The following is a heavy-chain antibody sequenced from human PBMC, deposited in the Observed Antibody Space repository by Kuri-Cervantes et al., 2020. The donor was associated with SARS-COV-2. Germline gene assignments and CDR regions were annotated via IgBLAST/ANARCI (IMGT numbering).Heavy chain of an antibody. CDR2: INGDSTVI. CDR3: ARVRGVGY. V-gene: IGHV3-11*04. D-gene: IGHD3-10*01. Sequence: GGSLRLSCAVSGFSFNDQYMSWIRQAPGKGLEWVSHINGDSTVIEYADSVKGRFIISRDNAKKSLYLQMNSLRAEDTAVYYCARVRGVGYWGQGTLVTVSS. CDR1: GFSFNDQY. J-gene: IGHJ4*02.